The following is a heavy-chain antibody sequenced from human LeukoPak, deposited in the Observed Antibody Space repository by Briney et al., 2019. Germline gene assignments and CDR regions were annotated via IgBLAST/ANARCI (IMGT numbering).Heavy chain of an antibody. Sequence: SETLSLTCTVSGGSFSSYYWSWIRQPPGKGLEWIGFIYHSGSTSYNPSLKSRVTISVDTSRNQFSLKLSSVTAAATAVYYWARGGVGSPTWVTFNFWGQGTLVTVSS. CDR2: IYHSGST. J-gene: IGHJ4*02. D-gene: IGHD3-10*01. CDR3: ARGGVGSPTWVTFNF. CDR1: GGSFSSYY. V-gene: IGHV4-59*01.